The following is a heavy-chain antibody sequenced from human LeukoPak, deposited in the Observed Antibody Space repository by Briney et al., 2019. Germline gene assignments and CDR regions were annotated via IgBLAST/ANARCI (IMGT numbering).Heavy chain of an antibody. CDR3: ARTRHITVAGHFDY. Sequence: PSETLSLTCTVSGDSISNGFYYWAWIRQPPEKGLEWIGSLFHSGNTYYNPSLQSPVSISVDTSKNHFSLKLTSVTAADTAVYYCARTRHITVAGHFDYWGRGTLVTVSS. D-gene: IGHD6-19*01. J-gene: IGHJ4*02. CDR2: LFHSGNT. V-gene: IGHV4-39*01. CDR1: GDSISNGFYY.